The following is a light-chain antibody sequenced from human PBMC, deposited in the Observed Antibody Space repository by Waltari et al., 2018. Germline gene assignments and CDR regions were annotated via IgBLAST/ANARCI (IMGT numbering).Light chain of an antibody. Sequence: QSALTQPASVSGSPGQSTTISCPGTSSDVGGYNYVSWYQQHPGTAPKLMIYDVSKRPSGVSNRFSGSKSGNTASLTISGLQAEDEADYYCSSYTSSSTVVFGGGTKLTVL. V-gene: IGLV2-14*01. J-gene: IGLJ2*01. CDR1: SSDVGGYNY. CDR2: DVS. CDR3: SSYTSSSTVV.